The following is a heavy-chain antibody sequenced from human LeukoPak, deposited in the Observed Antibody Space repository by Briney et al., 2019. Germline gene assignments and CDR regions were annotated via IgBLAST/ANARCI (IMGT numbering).Heavy chain of an antibody. J-gene: IGHJ4*02. D-gene: IGHD3-10*01. CDR1: GYSSTSYW. V-gene: IGHV5-51*01. CDR3: ARLQIQYGSGSYYFDY. CDR2: IYPGDSDT. Sequence: GESLKIYCKGSGYSSTSYWIGWVRQMPAKGMEWMGIIYPGDSDTRYSPSFQGQVTISADKSISTAYLQWSSLKASDTAMYYCARLQIQYGSGSYYFDYWGQGTLVTVSS.